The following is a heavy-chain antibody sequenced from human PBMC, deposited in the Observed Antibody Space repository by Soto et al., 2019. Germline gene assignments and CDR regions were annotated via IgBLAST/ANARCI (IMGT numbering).Heavy chain of an antibody. CDR1: GFTFSSYG. CDR2: IWYDGSNK. J-gene: IGHJ4*02. D-gene: IGHD3-3*01. Sequence: GGSLRLSCAASGFTFSSYGMHWVRQAPGKGLEWVAVIWYDGSNKYYADSVKGRFTISRDNSKNTLYLQMNSLRAEDTAVYYCARDPDLRFLEPPDYWGQGTLVTVSS. V-gene: IGHV3-33*01. CDR3: ARDPDLRFLEPPDY.